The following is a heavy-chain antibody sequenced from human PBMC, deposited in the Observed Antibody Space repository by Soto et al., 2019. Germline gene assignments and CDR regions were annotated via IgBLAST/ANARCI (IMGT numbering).Heavy chain of an antibody. Sequence: QAQLVQSGAEVKKPGSSVKVSCKASGGTFSSYAISWVRQAPGQGLEWIGYIFSSGTTFHSPSLKSRLTMSVDTSNNQISLKLSSVTAADTAVYYCARGGGIGVVIPFDYWGQGILVTVSS. CDR3: ARGGGIGVVIPFDY. D-gene: IGHD3-3*01. J-gene: IGHJ4*02. CDR1: GGTFSSYA. V-gene: IGHV1-69*06. CDR2: YIFSSGTT.